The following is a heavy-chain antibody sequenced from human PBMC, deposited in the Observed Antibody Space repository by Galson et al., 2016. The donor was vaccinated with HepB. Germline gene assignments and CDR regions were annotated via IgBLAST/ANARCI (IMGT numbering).Heavy chain of an antibody. D-gene: IGHD4-17*01. CDR2: IYYTGST. J-gene: IGHJ3*01. V-gene: IGHV4-31*03. CDR3: ARARYGDFYNDAFDL. Sequence: TLSLTCTVSGGSISSGGYYWNWIRQHPGKGLEWVGYIYYTGSTSYTQSLKSRVTISIDTSKNQFSLKLSSVTAADTAVYFCARARYGDFYNDAFDLWGQGTMVTVSS. CDR1: GGSISSGGYY.